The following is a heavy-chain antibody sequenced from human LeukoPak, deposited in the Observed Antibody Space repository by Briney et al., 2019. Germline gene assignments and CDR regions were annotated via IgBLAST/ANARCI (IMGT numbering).Heavy chain of an antibody. J-gene: IGHJ4*02. CDR3: AREGTSQGFDY. CDR2: IYYSGST. V-gene: IGHV4-59*01. D-gene: IGHD2-2*01. Sequence: PSETLSLTCTVSGGSISSYYWSWIRQPPGKGLEWIGYIYYSGSTNYNPSLKSRVTISVDTSKNQFSLKLSSVTAADTAVYYCAREGTSQGFDYWGQGTLVTVSS. CDR1: GGSISSYY.